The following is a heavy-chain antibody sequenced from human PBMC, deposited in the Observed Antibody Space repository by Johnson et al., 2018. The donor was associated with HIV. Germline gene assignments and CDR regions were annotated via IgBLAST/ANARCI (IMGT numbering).Heavy chain of an antibody. V-gene: IGHV3-53*01. CDR3: ARDRGGPVRDDAFDI. J-gene: IGHJ3*02. D-gene: IGHD3-10*01. CDR1: GFTVSSNY. Sequence: VQLVESGGGLIQPGGSLRLSCAASGFTVSSNYMSWVRQAPGKGLEWVSVIGTAGDTYYLGSVKGRFTISRDNAKNSLYLQMNSLRAEDTAVYYCARDRGGPVRDDAFDIWGQGTMVTVSS. CDR2: IGTAGDT.